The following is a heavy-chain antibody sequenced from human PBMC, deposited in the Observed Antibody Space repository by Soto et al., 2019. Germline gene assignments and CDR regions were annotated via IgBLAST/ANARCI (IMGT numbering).Heavy chain of an antibody. CDR3: AREPGVSSGWYVDY. Sequence: GGSLRLSCAASGFTFSSHSMNWVRQAPGKGLEWVSSITSSISYINYADSVKCRFTISRDNAKTSLYLQMNSRRAEDTAVYYCAREPGVSSGWYVDYWGQGTLVTVSS. CDR2: ITSSISYI. V-gene: IGHV3-21*01. D-gene: IGHD6-19*01. CDR1: GFTFSSHS. J-gene: IGHJ4*02.